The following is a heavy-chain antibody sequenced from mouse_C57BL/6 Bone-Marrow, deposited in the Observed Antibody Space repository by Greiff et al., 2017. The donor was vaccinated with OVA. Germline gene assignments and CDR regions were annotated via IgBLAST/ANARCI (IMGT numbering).Heavy chain of an antibody. CDR2: IYPGSGNT. V-gene: IGHV1-76*01. CDR3: ARDFMDY. J-gene: IGHJ4*01. CDR1: GYTFTDYY. Sequence: QVQLKQSGAELVRPGASVKLSCKASGYTFTDYYINWVKQRPGQGLEWIARIYPGSGNTYYNEKFKGKATLTAEKSSSTAYMQLSSLTSEDSAVYFCARDFMDYWGQGTSVTVSS.